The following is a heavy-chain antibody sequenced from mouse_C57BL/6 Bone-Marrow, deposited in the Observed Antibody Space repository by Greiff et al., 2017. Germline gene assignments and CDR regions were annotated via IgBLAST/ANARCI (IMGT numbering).Heavy chain of an antibody. J-gene: IGHJ4*01. CDR1: GYTFTSYW. CDR2: IYPGSGST. Sequence: QVQLQQPGAELVKPGASVKMSCKASGYTFTSYWITWVKQRPGQGLEWIGDIYPGSGSTNYNEKFKSKATLTVDTSSSTAYMQLSSLTSENSAVYYCARRKIGIITTGGYAMDYWGQETSVTVSS. CDR3: ARRKIGIITTGGYAMDY. D-gene: IGHD1-1*01. V-gene: IGHV1-55*01.